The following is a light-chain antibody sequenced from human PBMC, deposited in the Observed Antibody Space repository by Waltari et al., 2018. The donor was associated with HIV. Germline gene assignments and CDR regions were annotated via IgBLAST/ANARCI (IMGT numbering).Light chain of an antibody. CDR2: KSA. J-gene: IGLJ3*02. Sequence: QSVLTQPPSASGTPGQRVTMSYSGSSSNVGSNPVNWYQQLPGTAPKLLIYKSAQRPSGVPDRFSGSKAGTSASLAISGLQAEDEADYFCATWDDSLNGPVFGGGTKVTVL. V-gene: IGLV1-44*01. CDR3: ATWDDSLNGPV. CDR1: SSNVGSNP.